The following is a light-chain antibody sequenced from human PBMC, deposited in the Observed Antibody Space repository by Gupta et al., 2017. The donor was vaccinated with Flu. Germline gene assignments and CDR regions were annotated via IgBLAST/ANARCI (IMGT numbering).Light chain of an antibody. CDR2: SNN. CDR1: SSNIGSNT. J-gene: IGLJ1*01. CDR3: AAWDDSLNGYV. Sequence: QSVLTQPPPASPTPGQRATIPCSGSSSNIGSNTVNWYQQLPGTAPKLLIYSNNQRPSGVPDRFSGSKSGTSASLAISGLRSEDEADYYCAAWDDSLNGYVFGAGTKVTVL. V-gene: IGLV1-44*01.